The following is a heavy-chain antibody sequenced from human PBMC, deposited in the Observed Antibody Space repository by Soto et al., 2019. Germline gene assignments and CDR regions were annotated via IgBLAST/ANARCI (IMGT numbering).Heavy chain of an antibody. CDR1: GGSFSGYY. D-gene: IGHD3-10*01. CDR3: ARNVLLWFGVDY. V-gene: IGHV4-34*01. CDR2: INHSGST. J-gene: IGHJ4*02. Sequence: SETMSLTCAVYGGSFSGYYWSWIRQPPGKGLEWIGEINHSGSTNYNPSLKSRVTISVDTSKNQFSLKLSSVTAADTAVYYCARNVLLWFGVDYWGQGTLVTVSS.